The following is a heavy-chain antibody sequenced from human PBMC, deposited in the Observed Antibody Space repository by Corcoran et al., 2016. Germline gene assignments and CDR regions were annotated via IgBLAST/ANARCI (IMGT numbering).Heavy chain of an antibody. J-gene: IGHJ6*02. CDR2: IYYIGST. Sequence: QVQLQESGPGLVKPSETLSLTCTVSGGSVSSGSYYWSWIRQPPGKGLEWIGYIYYIGSTNYNPSLKSRVTISVDTSNNQFSLKLSTVTAADTAVYYGARAKRRDGYNYDYYGMDVCGQGTTVTVSS. CDR3: ARAKRRDGYNYDYYGMDV. V-gene: IGHV4-61*01. D-gene: IGHD5-12*01. CDR1: GGSVSSGSYY.